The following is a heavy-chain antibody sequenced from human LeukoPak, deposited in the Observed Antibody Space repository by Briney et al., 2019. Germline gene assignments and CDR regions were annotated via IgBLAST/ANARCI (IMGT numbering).Heavy chain of an antibody. Sequence: ASVKVSCKASGYTFTSYYMHWVRQAPGQGLEWMGIINTSGGTTSYAQKFQGRVTMTRDTSTSIVYMELSSLRFEDTAVYYCARDRSSSGWDFDYWGQGTLVTVSS. J-gene: IGHJ4*02. CDR2: INTSGGTT. CDR1: GYTFTSYY. CDR3: ARDRSSSGWDFDY. V-gene: IGHV1-46*01. D-gene: IGHD6-19*01.